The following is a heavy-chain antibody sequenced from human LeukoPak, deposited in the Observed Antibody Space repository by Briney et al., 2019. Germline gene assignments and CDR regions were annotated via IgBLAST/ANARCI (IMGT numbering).Heavy chain of an antibody. D-gene: IGHD2-21*02. CDR3: ARDSSTAYCGGDCFTGDAFDI. J-gene: IGHJ3*02. V-gene: IGHV1-18*01. CDR2: ISAYNGNT. Sequence: ASVKVSCKASGYTFTSYGISWVRQAPGQGLEWRGWISAYNGNTNYAQKLQGRVTMTTDTSTSTAYMELRSLRSDDTAVYYCARDSSTAYCGGDCFTGDAFDIWGQGTMVTVSS. CDR1: GYTFTSYG.